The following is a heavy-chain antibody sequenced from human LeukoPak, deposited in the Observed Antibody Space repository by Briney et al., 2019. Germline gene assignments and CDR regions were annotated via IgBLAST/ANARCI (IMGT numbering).Heavy chain of an antibody. CDR2: YYYSGST. Sequence: TETLSLTCTVSGGSISSYYWSWIRQPPGKGLEWIGYYYYSGSTNYNPSLKSRVTISVDTSKNQFSLKLSSVTAADTAVYYCASPGRYCSSTSCYVAFDIWGHGTMVTVPS. D-gene: IGHD2-2*01. V-gene: IGHV4-59*08. J-gene: IGHJ3*02. CDR3: ASPGRYCSSTSCYVAFDI. CDR1: GGSISSYY.